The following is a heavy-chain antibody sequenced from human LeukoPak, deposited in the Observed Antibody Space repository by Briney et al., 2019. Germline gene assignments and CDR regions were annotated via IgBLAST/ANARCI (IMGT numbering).Heavy chain of an antibody. Sequence: SETLSLTCTVSGGSISSYYWSWIRQPPGKGLEWIGYIYTSGSTNYNPSLKSRVTISVDTSKNQFSLKLSSVTAADTAVYYCARGGYDFWSGYYDYYYYYYMDVWGKGTTVTVSS. CDR3: ARGGYDFWSGYYDYYYYYYMDV. D-gene: IGHD3-3*01. CDR1: GGSISSYY. CDR2: IYTSGST. V-gene: IGHV4-4*09. J-gene: IGHJ6*03.